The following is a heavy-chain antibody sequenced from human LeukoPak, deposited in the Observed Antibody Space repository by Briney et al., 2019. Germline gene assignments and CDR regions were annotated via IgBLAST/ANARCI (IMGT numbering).Heavy chain of an antibody. Sequence: ASVKVSCKVSGYTLTELSMHWVRQAPGKGLEWMGGFDPEDGETIYAQKFQGRVTMTEDTSTDTAYMGLSSLRSEDTAVYYCATVGATRSNYYYYGMDVWGQGTTVTVSS. D-gene: IGHD1-26*01. CDR2: FDPEDGET. J-gene: IGHJ6*02. CDR1: GYTLTELS. V-gene: IGHV1-24*01. CDR3: ATVGATRSNYYYYGMDV.